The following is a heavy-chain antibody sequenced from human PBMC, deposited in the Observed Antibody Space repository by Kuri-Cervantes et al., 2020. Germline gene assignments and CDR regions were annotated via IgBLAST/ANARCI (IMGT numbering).Heavy chain of an antibody. Sequence: LRLSCTVSGGSISSGGYYWSWIRQHPGKGLEWIGYIYYSGSTYYNPSLKSRVTISVDTSKNQFSLKLSSVTAADTAVYYCATGFFYSGYDSNWFDPWGQGTLVTVSS. CDR3: ATGFFYSGYDSNWFDP. CDR2: IYYSGST. J-gene: IGHJ5*02. D-gene: IGHD5-12*01. CDR1: GGSISSGGYY. V-gene: IGHV4-31*03.